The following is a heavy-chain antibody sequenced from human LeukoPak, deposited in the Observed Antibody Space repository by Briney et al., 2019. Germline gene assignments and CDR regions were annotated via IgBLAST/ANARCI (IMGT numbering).Heavy chain of an antibody. CDR1: GGSFSDYY. J-gene: IGHJ6*04. Sequence: SETLSLTCAVYGGSFSDYYWNWIRQPPGKGLEWIGEINHSGTTNYNPSLKTRVTISLDPSKNQFSLRLSSVTAADTAVYYCARGLRLPSRSTPAVPHVWGKGTTVTVSA. CDR3: ARGLRLPSRSTPAVPHV. CDR2: INHSGTT. D-gene: IGHD2/OR15-2a*01. V-gene: IGHV4-34*01.